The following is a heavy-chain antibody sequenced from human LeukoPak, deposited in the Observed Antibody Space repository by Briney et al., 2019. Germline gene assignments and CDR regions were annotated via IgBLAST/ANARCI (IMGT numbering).Heavy chain of an antibody. D-gene: IGHD2-2*01. Sequence: PGGSLRLSCAASGFTFSGSAMHWVRQASGKGLEWVGRIRSKANSYATAYAASVKGRFTISRDDSKNTAYLQMNSLRAEDMAVYYCARDLLLHIPAAPSDYWGQGTLVTVSS. CDR2: IRSKANSYAT. CDR3: ARDLLLHIPAAPSDY. V-gene: IGHV3-73*01. CDR1: GFTFSGSA. J-gene: IGHJ4*02.